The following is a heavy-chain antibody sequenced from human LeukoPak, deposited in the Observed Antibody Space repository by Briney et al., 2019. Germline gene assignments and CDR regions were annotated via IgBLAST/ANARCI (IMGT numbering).Heavy chain of an antibody. CDR3: ARDSSPWLVLDY. CDR1: GYTFTNYG. D-gene: IGHD6-19*01. V-gene: IGHV1-18*04. J-gene: IGHJ4*02. Sequence: ASVKVSCKASGYTFTNYGISWVRQVPGQGLEWMGWISAYNGNTNHAQSLQGRVTMTTDTSTSTAYMELRSLRSDDTAVYYCARDSSPWLVLDYWGQGTLVTVSS. CDR2: ISAYNGNT.